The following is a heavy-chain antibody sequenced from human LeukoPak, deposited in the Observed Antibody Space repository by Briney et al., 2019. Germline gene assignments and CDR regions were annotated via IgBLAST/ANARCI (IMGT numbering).Heavy chain of an antibody. CDR2: IYYSGST. CDR3: ARGLYDSSGENAFDI. J-gene: IGHJ3*02. Sequence: SETLSLTCTVSGGSISSYYWSWIRQPPGKGLEWVGYIYYSGSTNYNPSLKSRVTISVDTSENQFSLKLSSVTAADTAVYYCARGLYDSSGENAFDIWGQGTMVTVSS. CDR1: GGSISSYY. D-gene: IGHD3-22*01. V-gene: IGHV4-59*01.